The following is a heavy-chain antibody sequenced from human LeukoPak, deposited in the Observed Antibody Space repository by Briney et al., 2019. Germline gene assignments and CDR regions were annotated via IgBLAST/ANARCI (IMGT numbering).Heavy chain of an antibody. J-gene: IGHJ5*02. D-gene: IGHD2-15*01. CDR1: GGSISSSNW. Sequence: SGTLSLTCAVSGGSISSSNWWSWVRQPPGKGLEWIGQIYHSRTTNYNPSLKSRVTISVDTSKNQFSLKLSSVTAADTAVYYCARDVDATSGWFDPWGQGTLVTVSS. CDR3: ARDVDATSGWFDP. V-gene: IGHV4-4*02. CDR2: IYHSRTT.